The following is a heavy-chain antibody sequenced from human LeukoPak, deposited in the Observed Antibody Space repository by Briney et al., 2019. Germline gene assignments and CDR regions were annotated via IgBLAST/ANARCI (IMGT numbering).Heavy chain of an antibody. D-gene: IGHD6-19*01. J-gene: IGHJ5*02. CDR1: GFTFSSYA. CDR3: AKLYSSGWFPSSWFDP. V-gene: IGHV3-23*01. CDR2: ISGSGGST. Sequence: PGVSLRLSCAASGFTFSSYAMSWVRQAPGKGLEWVSAISGSGGSTYYADSVKGRFTISRDNSKNTLYLQMNSLRAEDTAVYYCAKLYSSGWFPSSWFDPWGQGTLVTVSS.